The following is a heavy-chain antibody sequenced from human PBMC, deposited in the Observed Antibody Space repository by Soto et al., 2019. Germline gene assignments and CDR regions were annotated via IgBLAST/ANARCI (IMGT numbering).Heavy chain of an antibody. Sequence: GSLRLSCAASGFSFSAYGMSWVRQAPGKGLEWVSSISGRSTYTVYADSLRGRFTISRDDSKNTVYIQMNSLRADDTAIYYCVKNPYSDYSFYFDYWGQGTLVTVSS. D-gene: IGHD4-17*01. CDR2: ISGRSTYT. CDR3: VKNPYSDYSFYFDY. CDR1: GFSFSAYG. V-gene: IGHV3-23*01. J-gene: IGHJ4*02.